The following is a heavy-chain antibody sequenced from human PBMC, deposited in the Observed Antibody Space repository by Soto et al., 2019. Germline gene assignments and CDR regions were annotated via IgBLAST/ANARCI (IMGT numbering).Heavy chain of an antibody. CDR2: IWYDGSNK. V-gene: IGHV3-33*01. J-gene: IGHJ4*02. Sequence: QVQLVESGGGVVQPGRSLRLSCAASGFTFSSYGMHWVRQAPDKGLEWVAVIWYDGSNKYYADSVKGRFTISRDNSKNTLYLQMNSLRAEDTAVYYCARDTSGDHVNWGQGTLVTVSS. CDR1: GFTFSSYG. CDR3: ARDTSGDHVN. D-gene: IGHD4-17*01.